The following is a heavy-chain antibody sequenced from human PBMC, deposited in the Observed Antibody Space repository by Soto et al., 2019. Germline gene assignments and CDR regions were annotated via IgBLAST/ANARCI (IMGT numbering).Heavy chain of an antibody. CDR3: VRDGTKNLRDRFEP. J-gene: IGHJ5*02. CDR2: IYATGDT. D-gene: IGHD1-26*01. CDR1: GASLSRYY. V-gene: IGHV4-4*07. Sequence: QVVLQESGPGVVKPSDTLSLTCNVSGASLSRYYWSWIRQPPGKGLEWIGRIYATGDTDYNPSLKIRIFMSVNMSKKQFSLTLRSVTAADTAIYYCVRDGTKNLRDRFEPWGRGILVTVSS.